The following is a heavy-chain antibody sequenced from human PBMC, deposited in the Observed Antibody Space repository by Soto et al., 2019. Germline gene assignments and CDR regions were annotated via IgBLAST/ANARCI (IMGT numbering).Heavy chain of an antibody. CDR3: ARGGGTLGYCSGGSCYYYYYYMDV. CDR2: IYYSGST. Sequence: SETLSLTCTVSGGSISSYYWSWIRQPPGKGLEWIGYIYYSGSTNYNPSLKSRVTISVDTSKNQFSLKLSSVTAADTAAYYCARGGGTLGYCSGGSCYYYYYYMDVWGKGTTVTVSS. J-gene: IGHJ6*03. V-gene: IGHV4-59*08. D-gene: IGHD2-15*01. CDR1: GGSISSYY.